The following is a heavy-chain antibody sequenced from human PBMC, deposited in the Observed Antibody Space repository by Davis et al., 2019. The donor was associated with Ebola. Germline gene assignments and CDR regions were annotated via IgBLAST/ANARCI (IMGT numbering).Heavy chain of an antibody. CDR1: GYIFANYW. V-gene: IGHV5-51*01. CDR3: ARQRGGTASRYFDY. J-gene: IGHJ4*02. CDR2: IYPGDSEI. Sequence: GESLKISCKGSGYIFANYWIAWVRQMPGKGLEWMGIIYPGDSEIRYSPSFQGQVTISADKSISTASLQWSSLKASDTAMYYCARQRGGTASRYFDYWGQGTLVTVSS. D-gene: IGHD1-7*01.